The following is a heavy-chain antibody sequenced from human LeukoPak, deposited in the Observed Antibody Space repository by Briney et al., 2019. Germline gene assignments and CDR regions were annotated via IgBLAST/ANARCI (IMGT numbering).Heavy chain of an antibody. CDR2: ISGDGGST. D-gene: IGHD2-2*01. Sequence: TGGSLRLSCAASGFTFYDYAMHWVRQAPGKGLEWVSLISGDGGSTYYADSVKGRFTISRDNSKNSLYLQMNSLRTEDTALYYCAKDSCSSTSCYYYYYYYGMDVWGQGTTVTVSS. CDR3: AKDSCSSTSCYYYYYYYGMDV. V-gene: IGHV3-43*02. CDR1: GFTFYDYA. J-gene: IGHJ6*02.